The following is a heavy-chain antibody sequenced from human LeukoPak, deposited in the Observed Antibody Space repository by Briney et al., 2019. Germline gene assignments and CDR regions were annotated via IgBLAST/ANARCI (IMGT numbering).Heavy chain of an antibody. CDR1: GFTFDDYA. Sequence: GGSLRLSCAASGFTFDDYAMHWVRQAPGKGLEWVSLISWDGGSTYYADSVKGRFTISRDNSKNSLNLQMHSLRPEDTALYYCAKDISSGSTWSPYFDYWGQGALVTVSS. CDR2: ISWDGGST. D-gene: IGHD6-13*01. V-gene: IGHV3-43D*03. CDR3: AKDISSGSTWSPYFDY. J-gene: IGHJ4*02.